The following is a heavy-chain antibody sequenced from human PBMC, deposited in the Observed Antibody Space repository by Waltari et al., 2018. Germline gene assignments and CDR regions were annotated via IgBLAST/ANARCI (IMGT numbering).Heavy chain of an antibody. Sequence: QAQLVESGGGVVQPGGSLRISCAAYGFTFNKEGRAGVRQAPGKGPEWVAFIEYDGYNKHYADSVKGRFTISRDNSKNTLYLQLSGLSREDTAVYSCAKGPDSSHYFSNWLDPWGQGTLVTVSS. CDR1: GFTFNKEG. D-gene: IGHD3-22*01. CDR3: AKGPDSSHYFSNWLDP. V-gene: IGHV3-30*02. J-gene: IGHJ5*02. CDR2: IEYDGYNK.